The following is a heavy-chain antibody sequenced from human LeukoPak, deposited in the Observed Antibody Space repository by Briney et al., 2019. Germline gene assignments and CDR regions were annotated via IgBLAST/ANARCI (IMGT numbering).Heavy chain of an antibody. CDR3: ARPLPYCGGDCYSPFDY. D-gene: IGHD2-21*02. CDR1: GFTFSSYW. CDR2: IKQDGNEK. J-gene: IGHJ4*02. Sequence: GGSLRLSCAASGFTFSSYWMSWVRQAPGKGLVWVANIKQDGNEKYYVDSVKGRFTISRDNAKNSLYLQMNSLRAEDTAVYYCARPLPYCGGDCYSPFDYWGQGTLVTVSS. V-gene: IGHV3-7*01.